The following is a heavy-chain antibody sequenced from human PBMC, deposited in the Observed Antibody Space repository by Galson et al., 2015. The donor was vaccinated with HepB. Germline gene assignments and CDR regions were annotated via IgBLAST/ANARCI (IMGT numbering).Heavy chain of an antibody. CDR1: GYSFTSYW. CDR3: ARWPYYMVRGVQYYFDY. CDR2: IYPGDSDT. V-gene: IGHV5-51*01. D-gene: IGHD3-10*01. Sequence: QSGAEVKKPGESLKISCKGSGYSFTSYWIGWVRQMPGKGLEWRGIIYPGDSDTRYSPSFQGQVTISADKSISTAYLQWSSLKASDTAMYYCARWPYYMVRGVQYYFDYWGQGTLVTVSS. J-gene: IGHJ4*02.